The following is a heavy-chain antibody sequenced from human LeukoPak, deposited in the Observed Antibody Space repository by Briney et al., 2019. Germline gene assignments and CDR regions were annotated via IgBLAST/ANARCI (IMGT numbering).Heavy chain of an antibody. CDR1: GFTFSSYE. Sequence: GGSLRLSCAASGFTFSSYEMNWVRQAPGKGLEWVSSISSSSSYIYYADSVKGRFTISRDNAKNSLYLQMNSLRAEDTAVYYCARPIYSGYDSIDYYYMDVWGKGTTVTVSS. V-gene: IGHV3-21*01. D-gene: IGHD5-12*01. J-gene: IGHJ6*03. CDR2: ISSSSSYI. CDR3: ARPIYSGYDSIDYYYMDV.